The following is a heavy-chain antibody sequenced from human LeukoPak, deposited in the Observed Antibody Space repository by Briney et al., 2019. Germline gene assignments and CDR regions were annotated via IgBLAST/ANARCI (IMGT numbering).Heavy chain of an antibody. CDR3: AKAKGRTGEFDY. J-gene: IGHJ4*02. D-gene: IGHD7-27*01. V-gene: IGHV3-7*03. CDR2: IKEDGSEK. CDR1: GFSFSSYW. Sequence: GGSLRLSCEASGFSFSSYWMSWVRQAPGKGLEWVANIKEDGSEKYYVDSVKGRFTISRDNFKNALYLQMSSLGAEDTALYYCAKAKGRTGEFDYWGQGTLVTVSS.